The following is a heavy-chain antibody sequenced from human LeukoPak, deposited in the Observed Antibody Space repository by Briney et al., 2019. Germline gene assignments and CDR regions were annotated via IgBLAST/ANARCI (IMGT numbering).Heavy chain of an antibody. J-gene: IGHJ4*02. CDR1: GGSFSGYY. CDR3: ARILWFGDAA. D-gene: IGHD3-10*01. Sequence: SETLSLTCAVYGGSFSGYYWSWIRQPPGKGLEWTGEINHSGSTNYNPSLKSRVTISVDTSKNQFSLKLSAVTAADTAVYYCARILWFGDAAWGQGTLVTVSS. V-gene: IGHV4-34*01. CDR2: INHSGST.